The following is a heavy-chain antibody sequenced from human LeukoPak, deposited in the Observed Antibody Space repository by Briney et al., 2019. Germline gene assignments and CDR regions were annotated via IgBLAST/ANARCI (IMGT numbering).Heavy chain of an antibody. Sequence: SGGSLRLSCEASGFTLSTYWMNWVRQVPGKGLDWVANINPDGSGKRYVDSVKGRFTIARDNADNSLSPQMNSLRAEDTAVYYCASWGAGGNSWGQGTLVTVSS. CDR3: ASWGAGGNS. CDR2: INPDGSGK. V-gene: IGHV3-7*01. CDR1: GFTLSTYW. D-gene: IGHD3-16*01. J-gene: IGHJ4*02.